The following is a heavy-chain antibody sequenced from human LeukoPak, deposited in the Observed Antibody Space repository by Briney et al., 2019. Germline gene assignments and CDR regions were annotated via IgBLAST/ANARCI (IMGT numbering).Heavy chain of an antibody. J-gene: IGHJ4*01. D-gene: IGHD3-22*01. CDR3: ASSNYYDSSGYYYGFDY. CDR2: IYYSGST. Sequence: LETLSLTCTVSGGSISSYYWSWIRQPPGKGLEWIGYIYYSGSTNYNPSLKSRVTISVDTSKNQFSLKLSSVTAADTAVYYCASSNYYDSSGYYYGFDYWGQGTLVTVSS. V-gene: IGHV4-59*01. CDR1: GGSISSYY.